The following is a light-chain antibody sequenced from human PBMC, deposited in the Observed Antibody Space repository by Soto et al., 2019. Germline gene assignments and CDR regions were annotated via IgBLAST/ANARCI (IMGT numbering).Light chain of an antibody. CDR2: GAS. CDR3: QQYGSSPWT. V-gene: IGKV3-20*01. Sequence: XIVLXXXXXTXSLSPGDRATLSCRASQSVTNSYIAWYQQKPGQAPRLLIYGASSRATGIPDRFTGSGSGTDFTLTITRLEPEDFAVYHCQQYGSSPWTFGQGTKVEIK. CDR1: QSVTNSY. J-gene: IGKJ1*01.